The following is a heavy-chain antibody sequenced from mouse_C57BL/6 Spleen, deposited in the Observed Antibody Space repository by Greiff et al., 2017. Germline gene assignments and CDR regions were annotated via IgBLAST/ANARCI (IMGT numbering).Heavy chain of an antibody. CDR2: ISYDGRN. V-gene: IGHV3-6*01. D-gene: IGHD4-1*01. Sequence: EVQVVESGPGLVKPSQSLSLTCSVTGYSITSGYYWNWIRQFPGNKLEWMGYISYDGRNNYNPSLKNRISIIRDTSKNKFFLKLNSVTTEETATYYCAGLNWDGDYWGQGTTLTVSS. CDR1: GYSITSGYY. J-gene: IGHJ2*01. CDR3: AGLNWDGDY.